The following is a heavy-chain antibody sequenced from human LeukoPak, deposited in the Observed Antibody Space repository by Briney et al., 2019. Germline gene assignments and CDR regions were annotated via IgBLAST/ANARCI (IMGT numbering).Heavy chain of an antibody. D-gene: IGHD1-26*01. CDR2: ISAYNGNT. Sequence: ASVKVSCKASGYTFTSYGISRVRQAPGQGLEWMGWISAYNGNTNYAQKLQGRVTMTTDTSTSTAYMELRSLRSDDTAVYYCARDRIRYSGSYYSEDYWGQGTLVTVSS. V-gene: IGHV1-18*01. J-gene: IGHJ4*02. CDR3: ARDRIRYSGSYYSEDY. CDR1: GYTFTSYG.